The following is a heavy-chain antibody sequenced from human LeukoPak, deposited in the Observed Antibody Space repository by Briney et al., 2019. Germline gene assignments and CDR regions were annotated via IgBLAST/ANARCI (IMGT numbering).Heavy chain of an antibody. Sequence: SETLSLTCTVSGGSINSYYWSWIRQPPGKGLEWIAYIYYSGSTSYNPSLKSRVTISVDTSKNQFSLKLSSVTAADTAVYYCARDHINVNAFDIWGQGTMVTVSS. CDR1: GGSINSYY. J-gene: IGHJ3*02. V-gene: IGHV4-59*12. CDR3: ARDHINVNAFDI. CDR2: IYYSGST. D-gene: IGHD3-16*02.